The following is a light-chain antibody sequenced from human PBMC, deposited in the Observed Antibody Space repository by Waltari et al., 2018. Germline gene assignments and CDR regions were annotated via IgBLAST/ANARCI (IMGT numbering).Light chain of an antibody. J-gene: IGLJ1*01. CDR3: SSYTTTNTFV. V-gene: IGLV2-14*01. CDR1: TTDVGAYDF. CDR2: DVT. Sequence: QSALTQPASVSGSPGQSITISCTGSTTDVGAYDFVAWYQQHPGKAPQLMVFDVTHRPSGISNRCSGSKSGDTASLTISGLQAEDEAYYYCSSYTTTNTFVFGTGTNVTVV.